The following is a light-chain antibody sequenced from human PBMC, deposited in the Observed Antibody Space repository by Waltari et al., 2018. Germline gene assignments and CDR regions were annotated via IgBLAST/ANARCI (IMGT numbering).Light chain of an antibody. J-gene: IGKJ4*01. CDR2: AAS. V-gene: IGKV3-15*01. CDR3: QQYSDWPPLT. CDR1: QSLSRN. Sequence: EILMTQSPGTLSVSPGETATLSCRASQSLSRNLAWYQLKPGQAPRLLIYAASTGATGIPARFSGSGSGTEFTLTISSLQSEDFAVYYCQQYSDWPPLTFGGGTEVEIK.